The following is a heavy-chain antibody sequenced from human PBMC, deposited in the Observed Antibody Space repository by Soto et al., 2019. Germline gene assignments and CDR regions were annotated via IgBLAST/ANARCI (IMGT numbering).Heavy chain of an antibody. CDR1: GFTFSSYA. D-gene: IGHD3-22*01. CDR3: AKVFYYYNSSGYYYFDY. J-gene: IGHJ4*02. Sequence: SLRLSCAASGFTFSSYAMSWVRQAPGKWPEWISSISGSGSTIYYADSVKGRFTISRDNSKNTLYLQMISLRAEDTAVYYCAKVFYYYNSSGYYYFDYWGQGTLVTVS. CDR2: ISGSGSTI. V-gene: IGHV3-23*01.